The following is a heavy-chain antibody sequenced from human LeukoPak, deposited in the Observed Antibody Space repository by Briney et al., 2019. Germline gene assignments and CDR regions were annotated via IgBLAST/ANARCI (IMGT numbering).Heavy chain of an antibody. CDR1: GGSISSGGYY. V-gene: IGHV4-31*03. CDR3: ARVISSGLLRFSRNWFDP. Sequence: SETLSLTCTVSGGSISSGGYYWSWIRQHPGKGLEWIGYIYYSGSTYYNPSLKSRVTISVGTSKNQFSLKLSSVTAADTAVYYCARVISSGLLRFSRNWFDPWGQGTLVTVSS. CDR2: IYYSGST. D-gene: IGHD3-3*01. J-gene: IGHJ5*02.